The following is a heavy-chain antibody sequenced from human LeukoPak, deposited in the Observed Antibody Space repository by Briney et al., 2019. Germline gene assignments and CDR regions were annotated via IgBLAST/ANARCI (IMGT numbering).Heavy chain of an antibody. CDR3: AKQNLNVYGDDDAFDI. CDR1: GFTFSSYG. V-gene: IGHV3-30*02. D-gene: IGHD4-17*01. CDR2: IRYDGSNK. J-gene: IGHJ3*02. Sequence: SGGSLRLSCAASGFTFSSYGMHWVRQAPGKGLEWVAFIRYDGSNKYYADSVKGRFTISRDNSKNTLYLQMNSLRAEDTAVYYCAKQNLNVYGDDDAFDIWGQGTMVTVSS.